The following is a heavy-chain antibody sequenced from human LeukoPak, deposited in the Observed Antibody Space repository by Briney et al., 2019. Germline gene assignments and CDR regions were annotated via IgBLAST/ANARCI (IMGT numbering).Heavy chain of an antibody. D-gene: IGHD5-18*01. CDR2: INHSGST. J-gene: IGHJ4*02. Sequence: PSETLSLTCAAYGGSFSGYYWSWIRQPPGKGLEWIGEINHSGSTNYNPSLKSRVTISVDTSKNQFSLKLSSVTAADTAVYYCATYPDTAMVIDYWGQGTLVTVSS. CDR3: ATYPDTAMVIDY. V-gene: IGHV4-34*01. CDR1: GGSFSGYY.